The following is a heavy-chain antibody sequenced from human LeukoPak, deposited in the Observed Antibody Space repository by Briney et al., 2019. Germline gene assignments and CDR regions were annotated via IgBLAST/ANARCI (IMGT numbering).Heavy chain of an antibody. J-gene: IGHJ4*02. CDR2: IKQDGSDK. CDR1: GFTFSRFW. Sequence: GGSLRLSCAASGFTFSRFWMTWVRQAPGKGLEWVANIKQDGSDKYYEDSVKGRFTISRDNAKSSLYLQMNTLRGEDTAIYYCLTGDQYDYWGRGTLVTVSS. V-gene: IGHV3-7*01. CDR3: LTGDQYDY. D-gene: IGHD3-9*01.